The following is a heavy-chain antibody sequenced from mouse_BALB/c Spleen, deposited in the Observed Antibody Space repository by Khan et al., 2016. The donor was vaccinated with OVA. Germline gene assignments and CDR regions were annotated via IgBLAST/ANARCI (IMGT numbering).Heavy chain of an antibody. J-gene: IGHJ1*01. V-gene: IGHV2-9*02. Sequence: EESGPAMVAPSQSLSITCTVSGFSLTSYGVHWVRQPPGKGLEWLGVIWAGGSTNYNSALMSRLRISKDNSKSQVFLKMNSLQTDDTAMYYCARYYGNYGWYFDVWGAGTTVTVSS. CDR1: GFSLTSYG. CDR3: ARYYGNYGWYFDV. D-gene: IGHD2-1*01. CDR2: IWAGGST.